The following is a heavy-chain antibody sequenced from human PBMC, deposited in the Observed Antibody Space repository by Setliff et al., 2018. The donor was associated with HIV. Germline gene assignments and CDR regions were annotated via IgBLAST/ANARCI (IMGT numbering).Heavy chain of an antibody. CDR1: GDTLTKLS. CDR3: AAPSSVYIFGVLTPVSFDY. D-gene: IGHD3-3*02. Sequence: ASVKVSCKVSGDTLTKLSIYWVRQAPGKGLEWMGGFGHEEGKIIYAQKFQGRVSMTEDTSTDTAYMDLSSLRSDDTAVYYCAAPSSVYIFGVLTPVSFDYWGQGTLVTVSS. CDR2: FGHEEGKI. V-gene: IGHV1-24*01. J-gene: IGHJ4*02.